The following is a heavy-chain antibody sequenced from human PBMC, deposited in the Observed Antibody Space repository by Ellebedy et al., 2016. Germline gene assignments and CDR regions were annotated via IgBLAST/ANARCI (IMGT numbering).Heavy chain of an antibody. V-gene: IGHV1-8*01. Sequence: ASVKVSXXASGYTFTSYDINWVRQATGQGLEWMGWMNPNSGNTGYAQKFQGRVTMTRNTSISTAYMELSSLRSEDTAVYYCARGSEYSSSFPFDYWGQGTVVTVSS. CDR3: ARGSEYSSSFPFDY. D-gene: IGHD6-6*01. CDR1: GYTFTSYD. J-gene: IGHJ4*02. CDR2: MNPNSGNT.